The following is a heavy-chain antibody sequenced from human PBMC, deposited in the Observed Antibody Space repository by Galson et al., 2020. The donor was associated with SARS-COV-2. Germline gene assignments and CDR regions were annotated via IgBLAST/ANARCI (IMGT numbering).Heavy chain of an antibody. CDR1: GGSISSSSYY. CDR3: ARGVRGYSYGLIDY. D-gene: IGHD5-18*01. V-gene: IGHV4-39*07. Sequence: SETLSLTCTVSGGSISSSSYYWGWIRQPPGKGLEWIGSIYYSGSTYYNPSLKSRVTISVDTSKNQFSLKLSSVTAADTAVYYCARGVRGYSYGLIDYWGQGTLVTVSS. CDR2: IYYSGST. J-gene: IGHJ4*02.